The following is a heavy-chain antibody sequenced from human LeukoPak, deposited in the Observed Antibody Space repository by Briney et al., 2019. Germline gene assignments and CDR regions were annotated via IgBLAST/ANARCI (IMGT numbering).Heavy chain of an antibody. CDR2: ISGSGGST. CDR1: GFTFSSYA. J-gene: IGHJ6*02. D-gene: IGHD1-26*01. CDR3: ARASTVGATQYYYYYGMDV. V-gene: IGHV3-23*01. Sequence: GGSLRLSCAASGFTFSSYAMSWVRQAPGKGLEWVSAISGSGGSTYYADSVKGRFTISRDNSKNTLYLQMNSLRAEDTAVYYCARASTVGATQYYYYYGMDVWGQGTTVTVSS.